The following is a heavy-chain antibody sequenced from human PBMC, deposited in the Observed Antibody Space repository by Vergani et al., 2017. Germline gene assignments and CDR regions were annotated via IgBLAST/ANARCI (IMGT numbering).Heavy chain of an antibody. CDR3: EKGGILDGVGEIDY. CDR1: GFTFSSYA. V-gene: IGHV3-23*01. D-gene: IGHD3-16*01. J-gene: IGHJ4*02. Sequence: EVQLLESGGGLVQPGGSLRLSCAASGFTFSSYAMSWVRQAPGKGLEGVSAISGSGGSTYYADSVKGRFTISRDNSKNTLYLQMNSLRAEDTAVYYCEKGGILDGVGEIDYWGQGTLVTVSS. CDR2: ISGSGGST.